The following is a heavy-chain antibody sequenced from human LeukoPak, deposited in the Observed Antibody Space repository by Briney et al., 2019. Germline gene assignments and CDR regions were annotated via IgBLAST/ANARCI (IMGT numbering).Heavy chain of an antibody. CDR1: GFTFSSYW. D-gene: IGHD3-3*01. CDR3: ARSYDFWSGYYSSYYFDY. V-gene: IGHV3-7*01. Sequence: GGSLRLSCAASGFTFSSYWMSWVRQAPGKGLEWVANIKQDGSEKYYVDSVKGRFTITRDNAKNSLYLQMNSLRAEDTAVYYCARSYDFWSGYYSSYYFDYWGQGTLVTVPS. CDR2: IKQDGSEK. J-gene: IGHJ4*02.